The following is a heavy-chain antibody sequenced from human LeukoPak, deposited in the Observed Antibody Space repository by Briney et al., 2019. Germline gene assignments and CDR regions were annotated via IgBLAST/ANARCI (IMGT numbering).Heavy chain of an antibody. Sequence: GGSLRLSCAASGFTFSSYSMNWVRQAPGKGLEWVSFISGSSSIIHYADSVKGRFTISRDNAKNSLYLQMNSLRAEDTAMYYCAKDTPVDRWGQGTLVTVSS. CDR3: AKDTPVDR. J-gene: IGHJ5*02. V-gene: IGHV3-48*04. CDR2: ISGSSSII. CDR1: GFTFSSYS.